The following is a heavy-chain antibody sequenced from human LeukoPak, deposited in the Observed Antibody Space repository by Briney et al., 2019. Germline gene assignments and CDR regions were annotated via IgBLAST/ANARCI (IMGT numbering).Heavy chain of an antibody. D-gene: IGHD3-9*01. Sequence: GGSLRLSCAAPGFTFRTYAMSWGSQTLGKGLWWVSSFSGSGGRTYSADSVKGRFTFSRDTSAKTLYLQINSLRVENSALYYSAKYQTPKGLFDTHDYWGQGTLVTVSS. CDR1: GFTFRTYA. CDR3: AKYQTPKGLFDTHDY. CDR2: FSGSGGRT. J-gene: IGHJ4*02. V-gene: IGHV3-23*01.